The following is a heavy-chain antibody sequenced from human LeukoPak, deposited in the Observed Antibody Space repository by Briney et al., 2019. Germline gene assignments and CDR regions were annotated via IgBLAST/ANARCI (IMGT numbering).Heavy chain of an antibody. D-gene: IGHD6-13*01. V-gene: IGHV3-23*01. CDR3: AKVVLAAGDLFYFDY. Sequence: GGSLRLSCAASGSSFSSYAMSWVRQAPGKGLEWVSTISSSGVSTYYADSVKGRFTLSRDNSKNTLYLQMNSLRAEDTAVFYCAKVVLAAGDLFYFDYWGQRILVTVSS. CDR2: ISSSGVST. CDR1: GSSFSSYA. J-gene: IGHJ4*02.